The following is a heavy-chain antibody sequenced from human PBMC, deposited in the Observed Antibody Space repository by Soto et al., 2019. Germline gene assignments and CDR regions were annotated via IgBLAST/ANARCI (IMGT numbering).Heavy chain of an antibody. CDR1: GTSITAYY. D-gene: IGHD2-21*01. J-gene: IGHJ4*02. CDR3: ARDPELHGLDY. Sequence: SETLSLTCNASGTSITAYYFTCIRQRSGKALEWIGYISYRGSTKYNASPKNRVAVSLDTSRNQFSLKLTPVTATNTAIYFCARDPELHGLDYWGQGTLVTVSS. CDR2: ISYRGST. V-gene: IGHV4-59*01.